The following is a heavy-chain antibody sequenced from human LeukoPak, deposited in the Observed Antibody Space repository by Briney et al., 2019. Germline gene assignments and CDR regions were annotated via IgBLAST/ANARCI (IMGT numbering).Heavy chain of an antibody. J-gene: IGHJ4*02. CDR1: GVSVGSAGYY. D-gene: IGHD1-26*01. CDR3: ARSQSQSGSYRYYFAY. Sequence: SETLSLTCTVSGVSVGSAGYYWTWIRQPPGKGLEWIGYMYYSGNSNYNPFLKSRVTMSLDPSKTRFSLKLSSVTAADTAVYYCARSQSQSGSYRYYFAYWGQGTLVTVSS. CDR2: MYYSGNS. V-gene: IGHV4-61*08.